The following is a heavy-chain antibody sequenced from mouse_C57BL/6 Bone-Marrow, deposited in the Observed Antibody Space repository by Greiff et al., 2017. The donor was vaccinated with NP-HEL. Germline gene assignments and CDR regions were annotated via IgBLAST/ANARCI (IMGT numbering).Heavy chain of an antibody. CDR3: TTFTTVVENYFDY. CDR2: IDPENGDT. Sequence: VQLQQSGAELVRPGASVKLSCTASGFNITDDYMHWVKQRPEQGLEWIGWIDPENGDTEYASKFQGKATITADTSSNTAYLQLSSLTSEDTAVYYCTTFTTVVENYFDYWGQGTTLTVSS. D-gene: IGHD1-1*01. CDR1: GFNITDDY. V-gene: IGHV14-4*01. J-gene: IGHJ2*01.